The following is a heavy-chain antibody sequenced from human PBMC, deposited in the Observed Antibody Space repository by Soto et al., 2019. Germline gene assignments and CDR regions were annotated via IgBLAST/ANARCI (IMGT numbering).Heavy chain of an antibody. Sequence: EVQLLESGGGLVQPGGSLRLSCEASGFTFSSYAMSWVRQAPGKGLEWVSGISGGGSTTYYADSVKGRFTISRDNSKNTLYLQVNSLRAEDTAVYYCARDQAAGGTISRYFQDWGQGTLVTAAS. D-gene: IGHD6-13*01. CDR3: ARDQAAGGTISRYFQD. CDR1: GFTFSSYA. J-gene: IGHJ1*01. V-gene: IGHV3-23*01. CDR2: ISGGGSTT.